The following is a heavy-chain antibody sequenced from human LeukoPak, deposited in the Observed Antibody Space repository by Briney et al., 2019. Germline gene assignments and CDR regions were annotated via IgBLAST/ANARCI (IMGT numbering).Heavy chain of an antibody. Sequence: ASVKVSCKASGYTFTSYGISWVRQAPGQGLEWMGWISAYNGNTNYAQKLQGRVTMTTDTSTSTAYMELRSLRSDDTAVYYCARLRIAAAGNNWFDPWGQGTLVTVSS. CDR2: ISAYNGNT. D-gene: IGHD6-13*01. CDR3: ARLRIAAAGNNWFDP. CDR1: GYTFTSYG. J-gene: IGHJ5*02. V-gene: IGHV1-18*01.